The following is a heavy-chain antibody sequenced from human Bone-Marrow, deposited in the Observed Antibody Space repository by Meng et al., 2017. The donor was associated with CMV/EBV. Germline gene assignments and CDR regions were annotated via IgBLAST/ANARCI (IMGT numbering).Heavy chain of an antibody. J-gene: IGHJ4*02. CDR3: AKVNRWLVVPAAILDY. CDR2: ISGSGGST. D-gene: IGHD2-2*02. CDR1: GFTFSSYA. Sequence: GESLKISCAASGFTFSSYAMSWVRQAPGKGLEWVPAISGSGGSTYYADSVKGRFTISRDNSKNTLYLQMNSLRAEDTAVYYCAKVNRWLVVPAAILDYWGQGTLVTVSS. V-gene: IGHV3-23*01.